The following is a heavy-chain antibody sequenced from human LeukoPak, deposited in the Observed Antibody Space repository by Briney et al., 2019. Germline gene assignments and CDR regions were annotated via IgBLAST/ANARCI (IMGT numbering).Heavy chain of an antibody. D-gene: IGHD3-10*01. J-gene: IGHJ5*02. CDR3: ARGSSVTMVRAYFDP. V-gene: IGHV4-30-2*01. Sequence: SQTLSLTCAVSGGSISGGGYSWSWIRQPPGKGLEWVGYIYHSGSTYYNPSLKSRVTISVDRSKNQFSLKLSSVTAADTAVYYCARGSSVTMVRAYFDPWGQGTLVTVSS. CDR1: GGSISGGGYS. CDR2: IYHSGST.